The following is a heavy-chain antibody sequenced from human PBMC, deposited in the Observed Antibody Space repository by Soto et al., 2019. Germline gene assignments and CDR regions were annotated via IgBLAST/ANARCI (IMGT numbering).Heavy chain of an antibody. V-gene: IGHV3-23*01. J-gene: IGHJ2*01. CDR3: ATVTYDPTVTTSSFTL. CDR2: ITGSDGRT. Sequence: GGSLRLSCAASEFTFSNYAMTWVRQAPGKVLEWVSLITGSDGRTYYADSVKGRFTISRDNSKNTLFLQMNSLRAEDTAVYYCATVTYDPTVTTSSFTLWG. D-gene: IGHD5-12*01. CDR1: EFTFSNYA.